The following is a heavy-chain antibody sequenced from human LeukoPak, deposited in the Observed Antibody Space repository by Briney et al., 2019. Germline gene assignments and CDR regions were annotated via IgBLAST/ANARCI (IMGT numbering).Heavy chain of an antibody. D-gene: IGHD6-19*01. V-gene: IGHV3-33*08. Sequence: PGKTLRLSCAASGFTLSTYAMSWVRQAPGKGLEWVAFIRYDGSNKYYADSVKGRFTISRDNSKNTLYLQMNTLRAEDTAVYYRARVDEQWLVERGFDHWGQGTLVTGSS. J-gene: IGHJ4*02. CDR3: ARVDEQWLVERGFDH. CDR2: IRYDGSNK. CDR1: GFTLSTYA.